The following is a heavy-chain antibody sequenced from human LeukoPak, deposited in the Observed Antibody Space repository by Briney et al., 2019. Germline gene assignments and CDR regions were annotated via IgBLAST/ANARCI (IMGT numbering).Heavy chain of an antibody. CDR2: ISGSGGST. CDR1: GFTFSSYA. J-gene: IGHJ4*02. V-gene: IGHV3-23*01. D-gene: IGHD6-13*01. CDR3: AKGTHSTESFDY. Sequence: GGSLRLSCAASGFTFSSYAMSWVRQAPGKGLEWVSAISGSGGSTYYADSVKGRFTISRDNPKNTLYLQMNSLRAEDTAVYYCAKGTHSTESFDYWGQGTLVTVSS.